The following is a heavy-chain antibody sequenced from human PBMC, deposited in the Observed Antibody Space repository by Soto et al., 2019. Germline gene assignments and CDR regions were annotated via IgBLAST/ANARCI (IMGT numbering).Heavy chain of an antibody. Sequence: PGESLKISCKGSGYSFTSYWISWVRQMPGKGLEWMGRIDPSDSYTNYSPSFQGHVTISADKSISTAYLQWSSLKASDTAMYYCARHSLFYDSSGYYYGPLYAFDIWGQGTMVTVS. J-gene: IGHJ3*02. CDR3: ARHSLFYDSSGYYYGPLYAFDI. V-gene: IGHV5-10-1*01. CDR2: IDPSDSYT. CDR1: GYSFTSYW. D-gene: IGHD3-22*01.